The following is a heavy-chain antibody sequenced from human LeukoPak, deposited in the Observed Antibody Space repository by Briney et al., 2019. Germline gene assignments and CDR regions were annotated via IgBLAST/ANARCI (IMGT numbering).Heavy chain of an antibody. CDR3: ARELRWEYCSSTSCSSTNWFGP. CDR1: GYTFTSYG. D-gene: IGHD2-2*01. CDR2: ISAYNGNT. Sequence: ASVKVSCKASGYTFTSYGISWVRQAPGQGLEWMGWISAYNGNTNYAQKLQGRVTMTTDTSTSTAYMELRSLRSDDTAVYYCARELRWEYCSSTSCSSTNWFGPWGQGTLVTVSS. V-gene: IGHV1-18*01. J-gene: IGHJ5*02.